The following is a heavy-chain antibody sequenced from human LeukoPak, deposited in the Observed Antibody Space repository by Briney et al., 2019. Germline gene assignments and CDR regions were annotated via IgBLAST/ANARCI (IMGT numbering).Heavy chain of an antibody. V-gene: IGHV3-23*01. J-gene: IGHJ5*02. CDR3: AKPRPSYSSSWYDH. CDR1: GFTFSNYA. D-gene: IGHD6-13*01. Sequence: GSLRLSCAASGFTFSNYAMSWVRQVPGKGLEWVSAISGSGGNTFYADSVKGRFTISRDNSKNTLYLQMNSLRAEDTAVYYCAKPRPSYSSSWYDHWGQGTLVTVSS. CDR2: ISGSGGNT.